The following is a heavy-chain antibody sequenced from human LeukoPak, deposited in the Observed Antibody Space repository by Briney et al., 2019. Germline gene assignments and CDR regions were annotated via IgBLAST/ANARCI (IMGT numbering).Heavy chain of an antibody. J-gene: IGHJ4*02. D-gene: IGHD3/OR15-3a*01. CDR1: GGTFSSYA. CDR2: IIPILGIA. CDR3: ARDVGLAGPFDY. Sequence: GASVKVSCKASGGTFSSYAISCVRQAPGQGLEWMGRIIPILGIANYAQKFQGRVTITADKSTSTAYMELSSLRSEDTAVYYCARDVGLAGPFDYWGQGTLVTVSS. V-gene: IGHV1-69*04.